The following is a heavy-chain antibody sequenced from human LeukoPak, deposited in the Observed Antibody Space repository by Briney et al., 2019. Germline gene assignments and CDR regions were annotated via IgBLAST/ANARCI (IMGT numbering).Heavy chain of an antibody. D-gene: IGHD6-19*01. Sequence: PVGSLRLSCAASGFTLSRYPMSRVRQAPGKGRELSSPMSGSGGSTYYADSVKGRFTISRDNSKNTLYLQMNSLRAEDTAKYYCAKVGSSGCYYFDYWGQGTLVTVSS. CDR2: MSGSGGST. CDR3: AKVGSSGCYYFDY. V-gene: IGHV3-23*01. J-gene: IGHJ4*02. CDR1: GFTLSRYP.